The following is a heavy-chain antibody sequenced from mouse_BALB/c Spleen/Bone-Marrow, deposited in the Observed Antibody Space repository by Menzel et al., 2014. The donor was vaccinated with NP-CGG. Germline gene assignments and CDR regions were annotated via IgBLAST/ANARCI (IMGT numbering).Heavy chain of an antibody. J-gene: IGHJ4*01. Sequence: VQLQQSGPEVVKPGASVKISCKASGYAFSNSWMNWVKQRPEQGLEWIGWIDPENGDTEYAPKFQGKATMTADTSSNTAYLQLSSLTSEDTAVYYCNEGIYYDYTVYAMDYWGQGTSVTVSS. CDR2: IDPENGDT. CDR1: GYAFSNSW. V-gene: IGHV14-4*02. CDR3: NEGIYYDYTVYAMDY. D-gene: IGHD2-4*01.